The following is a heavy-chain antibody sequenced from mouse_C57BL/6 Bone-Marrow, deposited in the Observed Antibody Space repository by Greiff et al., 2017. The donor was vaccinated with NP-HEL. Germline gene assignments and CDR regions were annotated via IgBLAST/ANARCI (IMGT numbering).Heavy chain of an antibody. CDR2: IDPENGDT. D-gene: IGHD1-1*01. J-gene: IGHJ4*01. V-gene: IGHV14-4*01. CDR1: GFNIKDDY. CDR3: TTPTTVVAKAMDY. Sequence: EVQLQQSGAELVRPGASVKLSCTASGFNIKDDYMHWVKQRPEQGLEWIGWIDPENGDTEYASKFPGKDTIAADTSSNTAYLQLSSLTSEDTAVYYCTTPTTVVAKAMDYWGQGTSVTVSS.